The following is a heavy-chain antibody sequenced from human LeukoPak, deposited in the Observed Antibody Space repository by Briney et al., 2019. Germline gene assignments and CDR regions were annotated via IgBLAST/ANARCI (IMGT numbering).Heavy chain of an antibody. CDR1: DYTFTSYG. V-gene: IGHV1-46*01. CDR2: INPTGTGT. D-gene: IGHD3-10*01. CDR3: ARDHSVGDIAWWFDP. Sequence: AASVKVSCKASDYTFTSYGISWVRQAPGQGLEWIGLINPTGTGTLYAQKFQGRVTMTRDMSTSTDYMELSSLRSEDTAVYYCARDHSVGDIAWWFDPWGQGTLVTVSS. J-gene: IGHJ5*02.